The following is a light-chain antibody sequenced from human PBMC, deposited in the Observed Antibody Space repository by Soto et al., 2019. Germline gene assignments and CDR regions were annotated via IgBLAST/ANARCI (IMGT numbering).Light chain of an antibody. CDR1: SSDVGSYKL. J-gene: IGLJ3*02. CDR2: EGS. V-gene: IGLV2-23*01. Sequence: QSVLTQPASVSGSPGQSITISCTGTSSDVGSYKLVSWYQHHPGKAPKLMIYEGSERPSGVSNRFSGSKSGNTASLTISGLQAEGEADYYCCSYAGSSTWVFGGGTKVTVL. CDR3: CSYAGSSTWV.